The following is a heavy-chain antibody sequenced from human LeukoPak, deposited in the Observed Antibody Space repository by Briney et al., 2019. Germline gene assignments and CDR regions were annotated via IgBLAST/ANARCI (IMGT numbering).Heavy chain of an antibody. J-gene: IGHJ6*02. V-gene: IGHV1-69*13. CDR1: GGTFSSYA. CDR2: IIPIFGTA. CDR3: ARSRSGWDDDYYYYGMDV. D-gene: IGHD6-19*01. Sequence: ASVKVSCKASGGTFSSYAISWVRQAPGQGLERMGGIIPIFGTANYAQKFQGRVTITADESTSTAYMELSSLRSEDTAVYYCARSRSGWDDDYYYYGMDVWGQGTTVTVSS.